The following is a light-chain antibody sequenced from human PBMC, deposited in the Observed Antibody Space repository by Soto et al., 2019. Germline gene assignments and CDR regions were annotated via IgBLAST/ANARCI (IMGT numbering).Light chain of an antibody. CDR1: QSVNSW. Sequence: DIQMTQSPSTLSAFVGDRVTITCRASQSVNSWLAWYQQGPGKAPKLLIYDASTLESGVPSRFSGSGSGTEFTLTISSLQPDDFATYYCHQYNSYHTFGGGTKVDIK. CDR2: DAS. J-gene: IGKJ4*01. V-gene: IGKV1-5*01. CDR3: HQYNSYHT.